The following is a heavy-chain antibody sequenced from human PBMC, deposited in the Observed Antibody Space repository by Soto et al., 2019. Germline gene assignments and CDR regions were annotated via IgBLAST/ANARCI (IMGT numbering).Heavy chain of an antibody. CDR2: INPNSGGT. Sequence: GASVKVSCKASGYTFTGYYMHWVRQAPGQGLEWMGWINPNSGGTNYAQKFQGWVTMTRDTSISTAYMELSRLRSDDTAVYYCARSRPPIPDCIGGSCYSSRCWFAPWGQGTLVTVSS. CDR1: GYTFTGYY. V-gene: IGHV1-2*04. D-gene: IGHD2-15*01. J-gene: IGHJ5*02. CDR3: ARSRPPIPDCIGGSCYSSRCWFAP.